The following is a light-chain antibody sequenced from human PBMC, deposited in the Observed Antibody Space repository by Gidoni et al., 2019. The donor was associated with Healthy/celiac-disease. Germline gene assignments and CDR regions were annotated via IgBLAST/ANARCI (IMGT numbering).Light chain of an antibody. V-gene: IGKV3-15*01. Sequence: EIVMTQSPATLSVSPGERATLSCRASQSVSSNVAWYQQQPGRAPRLLIYGASTRATGIPARFSGSWSGTEFTLTISSLQSEDFAFYYCQQYNNWPPPFGQGTKVEIK. CDR3: QQYNNWPPP. CDR1: QSVSSN. CDR2: GAS. J-gene: IGKJ1*01.